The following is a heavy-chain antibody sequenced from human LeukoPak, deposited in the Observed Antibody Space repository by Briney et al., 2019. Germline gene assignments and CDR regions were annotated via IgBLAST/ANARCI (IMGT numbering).Heavy chain of an antibody. CDR2: IYTSGST. D-gene: IGHD6-13*01. CDR1: GGSISSGSYY. Sequence: SETLSLTCTVSGGSISSGSYYWSWIRQPAGKGLEWIGRIYTSGSTNYNPSLKSRVTISVDTPKNQFSLKLSSVTAADTAVYYCARVTIAAAGIEGWFDPWGQGTLVTVSS. CDR3: ARVTIAAAGIEGWFDP. V-gene: IGHV4-61*02. J-gene: IGHJ5*02.